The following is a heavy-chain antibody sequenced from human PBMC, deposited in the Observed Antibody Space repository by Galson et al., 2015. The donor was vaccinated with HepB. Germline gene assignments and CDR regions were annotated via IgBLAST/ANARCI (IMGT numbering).Heavy chain of an antibody. D-gene: IGHD3-3*01. J-gene: IGHJ5*02. CDR2: FDPEDGET. Sequence: SVKVSCKVSGYTLTELSMHWVRQAPGKGLEWMGGFDPEDGETIYAQKFQGRVTMTEDTSTDTAYMELSSLRSEDTAVYYCATVWRYYDFWSGYYTGWFDPWGQGTLVTVSS. V-gene: IGHV1-24*01. CDR1: GYTLTELS. CDR3: ATVWRYYDFWSGYYTGWFDP.